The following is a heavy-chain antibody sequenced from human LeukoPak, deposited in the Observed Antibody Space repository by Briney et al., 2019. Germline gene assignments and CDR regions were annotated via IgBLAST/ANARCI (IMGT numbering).Heavy chain of an antibody. CDR2: ISGSGGST. Sequence: GGSLRLSRAASGFTFSSYAMSWVRQAPGEGLEWVSGISGSGGSTYYADSVKGRFTISRDNSKNTLYLQMNSLRAEDTAVYYCAKGGVGVATTYLYGMDVWGQGTTVTVSS. CDR3: AKGGVGVATTYLYGMDV. J-gene: IGHJ6*02. V-gene: IGHV3-23*01. CDR1: GFTFSSYA. D-gene: IGHD5-12*01.